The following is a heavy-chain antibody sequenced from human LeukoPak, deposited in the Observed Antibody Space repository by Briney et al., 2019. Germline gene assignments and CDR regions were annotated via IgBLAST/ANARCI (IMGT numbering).Heavy chain of an antibody. Sequence: GGSLRLSCAASGFSVVTTYMSWVRQAPGKGLEWVSVIYSGGNTYYVDSVKGKFTISRDNSKNAVFLQMNSLRAEDTAVYYCAREGGTSWAFDIWGQGTLVTVSS. V-gene: IGHV3-66*01. D-gene: IGHD6-13*01. CDR2: IYSGGNT. CDR1: GFSVVTTY. J-gene: IGHJ3*02. CDR3: AREGGTSWAFDI.